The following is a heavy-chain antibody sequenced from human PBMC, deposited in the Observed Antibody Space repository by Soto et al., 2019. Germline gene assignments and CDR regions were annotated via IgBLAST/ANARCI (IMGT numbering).Heavy chain of an antibody. CDR3: AIRVWGQQLVNFDP. J-gene: IGHJ5*02. CDR1: GYTFTSYD. V-gene: IGHV1-8*01. CDR2: MNPNSCNT. D-gene: IGHD6-13*01. Sequence: QVQLVQSGAEVKKPGASVKVSCKASGYTFTSYDINWVRQATGQGLEWMGWMNPNSCNTGYAQKSQGRVTMTRNTSISTAYMELRSLRSEDTAVYYCAIRVWGQQLVNFDPWGQGTLVTVSS.